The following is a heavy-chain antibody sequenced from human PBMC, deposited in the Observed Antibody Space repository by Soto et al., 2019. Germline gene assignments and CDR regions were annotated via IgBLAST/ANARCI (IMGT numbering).Heavy chain of an antibody. Sequence: ETLSLTCTVSGGSVSSGNYYWCWIRQPPGKGLEWIAHISNSGTTNYNPSLKSRVTISLDTSKNQFSVRLSSVTAADTAVYYCARDRGPGIDYWGQGTMVTVYS. CDR3: ARDRGPGIDY. CDR2: ISNSGTT. CDR1: GGSVSSGNYY. J-gene: IGHJ4*02. V-gene: IGHV4-61*01.